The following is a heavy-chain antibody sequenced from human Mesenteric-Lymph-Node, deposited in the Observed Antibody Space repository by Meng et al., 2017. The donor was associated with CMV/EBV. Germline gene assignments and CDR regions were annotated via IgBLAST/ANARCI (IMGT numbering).Heavy chain of an antibody. CDR3: ARDGLHDIMTGTNGFDI. D-gene: IGHD3-9*01. J-gene: IGHJ3*02. V-gene: IGHV4-59*01. CDR2: TYYNGAA. Sequence: GSLRLSCSVSGGSMSPYCWTWFRHSPGKGLEWIGNTYYNGAAYYNPSLQSRVSILVDTSKNSFSLRLTSVTAADTALYYCARDGLHDIMTGTNGFDIWGQGTLVTVSS. CDR1: GGSMSPYC.